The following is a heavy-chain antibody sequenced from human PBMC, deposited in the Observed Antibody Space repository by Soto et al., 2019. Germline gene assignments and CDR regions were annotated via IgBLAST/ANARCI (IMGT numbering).Heavy chain of an antibody. V-gene: IGHV1-46*01. CDR1: GYTFTSYY. D-gene: IGHD3-22*01. CDR3: ARETGTMIVVAPAYYFDY. CDR2: INPSGSST. Sequence: ASVKVSCKATGYTFTSYYMHSVRQAPGQGLEWMGIINPSGSSTSYAQKFQGRVTMTRDTSTSTVYMELSSLRSEDTAVYYCARETGTMIVVAPAYYFDYWGQGTLVTVSS. J-gene: IGHJ4*02.